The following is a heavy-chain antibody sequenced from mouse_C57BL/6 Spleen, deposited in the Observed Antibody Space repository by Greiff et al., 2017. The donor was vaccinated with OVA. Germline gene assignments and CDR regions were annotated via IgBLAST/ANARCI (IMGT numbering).Heavy chain of an antibody. J-gene: IGHJ4*01. Sequence: QVQLQQPGAELVMPGASVKLSCKASGYTFTSYWMHWVKQRPGQGLEWIGEIDPSDSYTNYNQKFKGKSTLTVDKSSSTAYMQLSSLTSEDSAVYYCARSSLRQGRMDYWGQGTSVTVSS. CDR1: GYTFTSYW. V-gene: IGHV1-69*01. D-gene: IGHD1-2*01. CDR2: IDPSDSYT. CDR3: ARSSLRQGRMDY.